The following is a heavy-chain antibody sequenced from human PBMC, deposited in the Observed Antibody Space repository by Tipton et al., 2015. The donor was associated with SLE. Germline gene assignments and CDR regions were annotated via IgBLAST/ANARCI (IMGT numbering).Heavy chain of an antibody. D-gene: IGHD6-19*01. CDR2: IKEDGGEK. V-gene: IGHV3-7*01. CDR3: ATRQGSGWYQSFDY. Sequence: SLRRSCAASGLTFSNYWVTWVRQAPGKGLEWVANIKEDGGEKSYVDSVKGRFTISRDNAKNSLYLQMDNLRPEDTAVYYCATRQGSGWYQSFDYWGQRSLVTVSS. J-gene: IGHJ4*02. CDR1: GLTFSNYW.